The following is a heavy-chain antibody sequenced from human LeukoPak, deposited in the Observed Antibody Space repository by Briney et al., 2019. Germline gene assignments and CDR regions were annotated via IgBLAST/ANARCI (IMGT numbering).Heavy chain of an antibody. Sequence: SETLSLTCAVYGGSFSGYYWSWIRQPPGKGLEWIGRIYTSGSTNYNPSLKSRVTMSVDTSKNQFSLKLSSVTAADTAVYYCARDVGSQWLPSYYMDVWGKGTTVTISS. D-gene: IGHD6-19*01. J-gene: IGHJ6*03. CDR3: ARDVGSQWLPSYYMDV. CDR1: GGSFSGYY. V-gene: IGHV4-59*10. CDR2: IYTSGST.